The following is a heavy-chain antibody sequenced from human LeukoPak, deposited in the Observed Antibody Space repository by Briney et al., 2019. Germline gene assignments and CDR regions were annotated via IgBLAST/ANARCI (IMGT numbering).Heavy chain of an antibody. Sequence: SETLSLTCSVSGGSISSYYWSWIRQPPGKGLEWIGYIYYSGSTNYNPSLKSRVTISVDTSKNQFSLKLSSVTAADTAVHYCASFNSSWGNFDYWGQGTLVTVSS. CDR1: GGSISSYY. D-gene: IGHD6-13*01. V-gene: IGHV4-59*01. J-gene: IGHJ4*02. CDR3: ASFNSSWGNFDY. CDR2: IYYSGST.